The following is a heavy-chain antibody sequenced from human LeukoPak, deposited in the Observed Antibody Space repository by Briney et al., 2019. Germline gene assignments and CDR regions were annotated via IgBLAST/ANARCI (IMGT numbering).Heavy chain of an antibody. D-gene: IGHD2-15*01. CDR3: ARNLAGHLGGFYFDD. J-gene: IGHJ4*02. CDR2: INHSGST. Sequence: SETLSLTCAVYGGSFSGYYWSWIRQPPGKGLEWIGEINHSGSTNYNPSLKSRVTISVDTSKNQFSLKLSSVTAADTAVYYCARNLAGHLGGFYFDDWGQGTLVTVSS. CDR1: GGSFSGYY. V-gene: IGHV4-34*01.